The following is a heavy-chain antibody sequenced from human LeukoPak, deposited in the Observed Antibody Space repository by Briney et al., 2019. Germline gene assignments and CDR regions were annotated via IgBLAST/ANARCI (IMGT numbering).Heavy chain of an antibody. V-gene: IGHV4-30-4*01. D-gene: IGHD2-15*01. Sequence: SQTLSLTCTVSGGSISSGDYYWSWIRQPPGKGLEWIGYIYYSGSTYYNPSLKSRVTISVDTSKNQFSLKLSSVTAADTAVYYCARDPTDCSGGSCYSGWFDLWGQGTLVTVSS. CDR1: GGSISSGDYY. J-gene: IGHJ5*02. CDR2: IYYSGST. CDR3: ARDPTDCSGGSCYSGWFDL.